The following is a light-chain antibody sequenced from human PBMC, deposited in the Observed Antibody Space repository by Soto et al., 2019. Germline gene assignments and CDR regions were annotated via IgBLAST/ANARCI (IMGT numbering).Light chain of an antibody. V-gene: IGKV3-20*01. CDR3: QQYGSSPFT. CDR2: GAT. Sequence: EIVLTQSPGTLSLSPGESATLSCGASESVSSSYLAWYQQKPGQAPRLLIYGATTRLRGVPDRFSGSGSGTDFTLTISRPEPEDFAVYYCQQYGSSPFTFGPGTKVDI. CDR1: ESVSSSY. J-gene: IGKJ3*01.